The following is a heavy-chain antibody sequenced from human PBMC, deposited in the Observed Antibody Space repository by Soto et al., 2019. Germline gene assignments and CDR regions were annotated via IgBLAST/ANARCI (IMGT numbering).Heavy chain of an antibody. J-gene: IGHJ4*02. CDR1: GYRSSSYA. CDR3: ANALKYSYGYF. D-gene: IGHD5-18*01. V-gene: IGHV5-51*01. Sequence: PGESLKISCRGSGYRSSSYAITWVRLMPGKGLECMGIIYPGDSDTRYSPSFQGQVTISADKSISTAYLQWNSLKASDTAMYYCANALKYSYGYFWGQGTLVTVSS. CDR2: IYPGDSDT.